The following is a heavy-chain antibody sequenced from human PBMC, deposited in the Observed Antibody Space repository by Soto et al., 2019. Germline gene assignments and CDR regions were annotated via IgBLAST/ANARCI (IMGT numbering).Heavy chain of an antibody. V-gene: IGHV5-10-1*01. D-gene: IGHD3-22*01. J-gene: IGHJ4*02. CDR1: GYSLAGYW. Sequence: PGESLKISCKGSGYSLAGYWITWVRQKPGKGLEWMGRIDPSDSQTYYSPSFRGHVTISATKSITTVFLQWSRLRASDTAMYSCARPIYDSDTGTTFQYYFDSWGQGTTVTVSS. CDR3: ARPIYDSDTGTTFQYYFDS. CDR2: IDPSDSQT.